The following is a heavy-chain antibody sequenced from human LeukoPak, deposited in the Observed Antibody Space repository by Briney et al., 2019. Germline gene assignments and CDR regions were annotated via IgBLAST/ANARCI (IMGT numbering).Heavy chain of an antibody. CDR2: IYYSGST. CDR3: ASAFDY. J-gene: IGHJ4*02. Sequence: WVRQAPGKGLEWIGSIYYSGSTYYNPSLKSRVTISVDTSKNQFSLKLSSVTAADTAVYYCASAFDYWGQGTLVTVSS. V-gene: IGHV4-39*01.